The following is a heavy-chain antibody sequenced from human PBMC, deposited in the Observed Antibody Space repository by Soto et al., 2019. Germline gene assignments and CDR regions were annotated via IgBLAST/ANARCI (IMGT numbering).Heavy chain of an antibody. CDR1: GYSFTTYE. CDR3: AKGRYGSGNKSFDF. Sequence: ASVKVSCKASGYSFTTYEIHWVRQAPGQRLEWMGWINTGSGDTTYSQYFQGRVTFTRDPSATTVYMELSNLGSDDTAVYSCAKGRYGSGNKSFDFWGQGTLVTVPS. D-gene: IGHD3-10*01. V-gene: IGHV1-3*04. J-gene: IGHJ4*02. CDR2: INTGSGDT.